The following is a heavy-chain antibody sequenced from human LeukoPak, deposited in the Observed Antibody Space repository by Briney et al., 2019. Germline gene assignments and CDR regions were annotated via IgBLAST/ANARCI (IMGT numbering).Heavy chain of an antibody. Sequence: GGSLRLSCAASGFTFSSYTMNWVRQAPGKGLEWVPSISSSSSYIYYADSVKGRFTISRDNAKNSLYLQMNSLRAEDTAVYYCAVVRGVIWSVFMDVWGKGTTVTISS. D-gene: IGHD3-10*01. CDR3: AVVRGVIWSVFMDV. V-gene: IGHV3-21*01. CDR2: ISSSSSYI. CDR1: GFTFSSYT. J-gene: IGHJ6*03.